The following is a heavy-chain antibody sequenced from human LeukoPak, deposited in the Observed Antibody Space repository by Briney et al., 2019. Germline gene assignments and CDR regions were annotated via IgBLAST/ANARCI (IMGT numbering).Heavy chain of an antibody. CDR2: IYHSGRT. V-gene: IGHV4-38-2*02. CDR3: AFSAAGTLGYDY. CDR1: GYSISSGYY. D-gene: IGHD6-13*01. Sequence: SETLSLTCTVSGYSISSGYYWGWIRQPPGKGLEWIGIIYHSGRTDYNPSLKSRVTISVDTSKNQFSLKLSSVTAADTAVYYCAFSAAGTLGYDYWGQGTLVTVSS. J-gene: IGHJ4*02.